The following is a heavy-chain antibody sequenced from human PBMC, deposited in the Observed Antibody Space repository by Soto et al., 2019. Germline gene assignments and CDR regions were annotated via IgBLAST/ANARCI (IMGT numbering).Heavy chain of an antibody. V-gene: IGHV4-34*01. CDR3: ARDPYANAFDI. Sequence: SETLSLTCAVYGASLSGYDWSWIRQPPGMGLVWIGEINQRGGTNYNPSLKSRVTISMDTSKNQFSLRLSSVTAADTAIYYCARDPYANAFDIWGRGTMVTVSS. D-gene: IGHD2-2*01. J-gene: IGHJ3*02. CDR2: INQRGGT. CDR1: GASLSGYD.